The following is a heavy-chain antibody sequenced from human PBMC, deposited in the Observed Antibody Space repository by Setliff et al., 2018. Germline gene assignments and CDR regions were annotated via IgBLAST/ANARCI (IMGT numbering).Heavy chain of an antibody. Sequence: ASVKVSCKASGYTFTSYAMHWVRQAPGQRLEWMGWINAGNGNTKYSQEFQGRVTITRDTSASTAYMELSSLRSEDMAVYYCARGKKPHLWPLPTSIYYYYYYMDVWGKGTTVTVSS. CDR2: INAGNGNT. D-gene: IGHD2-2*01. J-gene: IGHJ6*03. CDR3: ARGKKPHLWPLPTSIYYYYYYMDV. CDR1: GYTFTSYA. V-gene: IGHV1-3*03.